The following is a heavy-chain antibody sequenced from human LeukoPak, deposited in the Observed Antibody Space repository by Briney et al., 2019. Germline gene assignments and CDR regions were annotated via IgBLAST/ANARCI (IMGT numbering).Heavy chain of an antibody. CDR3: ARGHASSSSFDY. D-gene: IGHD6-19*01. CDR2: INPNSGGT. CDR1: GYTFTKYY. J-gene: IGHJ4*02. Sequence: ASVKVSCKASGYTFTKYYIHWVRQAPGQGLEWMGVINPNSGGTNFAQNFQGRVTMTRDTSTTTAYMELSRLRSDDTAMYYCARGHASSSSFDYWGQGTLVTVSS. V-gene: IGHV1-2*02.